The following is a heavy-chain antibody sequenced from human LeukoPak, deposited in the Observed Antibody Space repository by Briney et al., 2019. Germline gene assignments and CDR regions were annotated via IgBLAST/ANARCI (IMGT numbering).Heavy chain of an antibody. V-gene: IGHV3-23*01. CDR1: DFSFITYA. CDR2: ISGVGDAT. D-gene: IGHD1-26*01. Sequence: GGSLRLSCAASDFSFITYAMSWVRQAPGKGLEWVSTISGVGDATYYADSVKGRFTISRDNSKNTLYLQMHSLRAEDTAIYYCAKDRWVGATKTMDYWGQGTLVTVSS. J-gene: IGHJ4*02. CDR3: AKDRWVGATKTMDY.